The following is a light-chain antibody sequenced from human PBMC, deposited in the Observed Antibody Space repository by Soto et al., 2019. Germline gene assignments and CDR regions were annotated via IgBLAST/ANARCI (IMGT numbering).Light chain of an antibody. CDR3: QQYNSYPIT. CDR2: AAS. V-gene: IGKV1-16*02. CDR1: QGISTY. J-gene: IGKJ5*01. Sequence: DIPMTQSPSSLSASVGDRVTITCRASQGISTYLAWFQQKPGKAPKSLIYAASNLQSGFPSKFRGSGSGTEFTPTISSLQHEDFATYYCQQYNSYPITFGQGTRLEIK.